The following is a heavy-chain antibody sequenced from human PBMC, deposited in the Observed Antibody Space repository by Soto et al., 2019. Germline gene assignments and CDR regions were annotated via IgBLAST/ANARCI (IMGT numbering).Heavy chain of an antibody. CDR3: ARYNRGSNNWFDP. Sequence: QVQLQESGPGLVKPSQTLSLTCTVSGGYISSDTYYWSWIRQHPGRGLEWIGYISYSGSTLYNPSLKSRTTISVDTSKSQFSLKLSSVTAADTAVYYCARYNRGSNNWFDPWGQGTLVTVSS. V-gene: IGHV4-31*03. CDR1: GGYISSDTYY. CDR2: ISYSGST. D-gene: IGHD6-19*01. J-gene: IGHJ5*02.